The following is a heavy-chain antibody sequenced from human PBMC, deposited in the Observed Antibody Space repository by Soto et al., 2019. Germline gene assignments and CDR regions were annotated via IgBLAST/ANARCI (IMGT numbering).Heavy chain of an antibody. CDR1: GYTFTSYA. Sequence: GASVKVSCKASGYTFTSYAMHWVRQAPGQRLEWIGWINAGNGNTKYSQKFQGRVTITRDTSASTAYMELSSLRFEDTAVYFCATAIADDAFDIWGRGTMVTVSS. CDR2: INAGNGNT. V-gene: IGHV1-3*01. J-gene: IGHJ3*02. CDR3: ATAIADDAFDI. D-gene: IGHD2-2*01.